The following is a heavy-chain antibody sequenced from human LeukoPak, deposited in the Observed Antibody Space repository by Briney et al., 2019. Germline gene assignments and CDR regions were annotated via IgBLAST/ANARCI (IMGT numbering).Heavy chain of an antibody. Sequence: PGGSLRLSCAASGFTFSGYSMLWVRQAPGKGLEWVSAISGSGGSTYYADSVKGRFTISRDNSKNTLYLQMNSLRAEDTAVYYCAKKAGGSGSYRHFDYWGQGTLVTVSS. D-gene: IGHD3-10*01. J-gene: IGHJ4*02. CDR2: ISGSGGST. CDR1: GFTFSGYS. CDR3: AKKAGGSGSYRHFDY. V-gene: IGHV3-23*01.